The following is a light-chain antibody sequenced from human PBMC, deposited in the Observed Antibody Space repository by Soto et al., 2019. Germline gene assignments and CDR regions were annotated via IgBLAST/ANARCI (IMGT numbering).Light chain of an antibody. CDR1: SSDVAGYNY. Sequence: QSVLTQPASVSGSPGRSITISCTGTSSDVAGYNYVSWYQQHPGKAPKLMIYEVSNRPSGVSNRFSGSKSGNTASLTISGLQAEDEDVYYCSSYTSSSTLDVFGTGTKVTVL. CDR2: EVS. V-gene: IGLV2-14*01. J-gene: IGLJ1*01. CDR3: SSYTSSSTLDV.